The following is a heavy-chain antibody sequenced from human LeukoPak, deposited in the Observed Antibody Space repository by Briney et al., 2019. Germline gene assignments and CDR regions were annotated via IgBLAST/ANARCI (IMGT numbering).Heavy chain of an antibody. CDR1: GYTFTGYY. J-gene: IGHJ4*02. CDR3: ARNFGSGWYIDY. V-gene: IGHV1-2*02. D-gene: IGHD6-19*01. Sequence: ASVKVSCKASGYTFTGYYIHWVRQAPGQGLEWMGWISPNSGDTNYAQNFQGRVTMTGDTSSSTAYMELSRLRSGDTAVYYCARNFGSGWYIDYWGQGTLVTVSS. CDR2: ISPNSGDT.